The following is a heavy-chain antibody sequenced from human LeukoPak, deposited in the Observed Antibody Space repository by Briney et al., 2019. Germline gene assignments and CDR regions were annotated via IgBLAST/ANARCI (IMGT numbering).Heavy chain of an antibody. D-gene: IGHD1-26*01. CDR2: IIPIFGTA. CDR3: AREIMASYSGSYYFDC. J-gene: IGHJ4*02. Sequence: ASVKVSCKASGGTFSSYAISWVRQAPGQGLEWMGRIIPIFGTANYAQKFQGRVTITTDESTSTAYMELSSLRSEDTAVYYCAREIMASYSGSYYFDCWGQGTLVTVSS. CDR1: GGTFSSYA. V-gene: IGHV1-69*05.